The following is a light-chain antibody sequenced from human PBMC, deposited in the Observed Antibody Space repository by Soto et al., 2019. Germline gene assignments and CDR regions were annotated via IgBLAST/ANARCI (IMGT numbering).Light chain of an antibody. J-gene: IGKJ1*01. V-gene: IGKV1-6*01. Sequence: IQVAQSPPSLSASVGDTVTITCRASQDIRNDLGWYQQKPGRAPKLLIYGASNLQSGDPSRFSGSVSGTDFTLTISSLQPEDFATYYCLRDYNFPQTFGQGTKVEIK. CDR3: LRDYNFPQT. CDR2: GAS. CDR1: QDIRND.